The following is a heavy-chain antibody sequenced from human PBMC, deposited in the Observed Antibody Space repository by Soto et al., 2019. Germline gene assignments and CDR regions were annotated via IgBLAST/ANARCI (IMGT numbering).Heavy chain of an antibody. CDR1: GGSINSAGYY. J-gene: IGHJ4*02. D-gene: IGHD3-3*01. Sequence: QVQLQESGPGLVKPSQTLSLTCTVSGGSINSAGYYWSWIRQHPGKGLEWIGYIYYSGSTYYNPSLKSRVTISIDTSKNQFSLRLSSVTAADTAVYYCARAQTLFGVITVFDYWGQGTLVTVSS. CDR3: ARAQTLFGVITVFDY. CDR2: IYYSGST. V-gene: IGHV4-31*03.